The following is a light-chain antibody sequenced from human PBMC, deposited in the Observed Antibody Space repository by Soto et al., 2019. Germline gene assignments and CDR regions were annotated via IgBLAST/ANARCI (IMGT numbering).Light chain of an antibody. J-gene: IGLJ3*02. CDR3: NSYAASGNLWV. V-gene: IGLV2-8*01. CDR2: EVT. CDR1: SSDVGGYNY. Sequence: QSALTQPPSASGSPGQSVTISCTGTSSDVGGYNYVSWYQQHPDKAPKLMIYEVTQRPSGVPNRFSGSKSGNTASLTVSGLQAEDEADYYCNSYAASGNLWVFGGGTKLTVL.